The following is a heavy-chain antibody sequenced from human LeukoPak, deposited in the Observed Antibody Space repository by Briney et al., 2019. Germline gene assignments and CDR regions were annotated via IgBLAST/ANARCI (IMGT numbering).Heavy chain of an antibody. D-gene: IGHD3-10*01. Sequence: ASETQSLTCTVSGGSITSYYWSWIRQPPGKGLEWIGYIYYSGRTNYNPSLKSRVTISVDTSKNQFSLRLSSVTAADTAVYYCARDGSGVIDYWGQGILVTVSS. J-gene: IGHJ4*02. CDR3: ARDGSGVIDY. CDR1: GGSITSYY. V-gene: IGHV4-59*01. CDR2: IYYSGRT.